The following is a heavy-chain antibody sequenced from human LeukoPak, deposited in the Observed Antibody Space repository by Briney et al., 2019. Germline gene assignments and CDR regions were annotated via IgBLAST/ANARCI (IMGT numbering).Heavy chain of an antibody. CDR2: ISGSGGST. Sequence: GGSLRLSCAASGFTFSSYAMSWVRQAPGKGLEWVSAISGSGGSTYYADSVKGRFTISRDNSKNTLYLQMNSLRAEDTAVYYCAKGVYSSGWYGGDYWGQGTLVTVSS. V-gene: IGHV3-23*01. D-gene: IGHD6-19*01. CDR1: GFTFSSYA. CDR3: AKGVYSSGWYGGDY. J-gene: IGHJ4*02.